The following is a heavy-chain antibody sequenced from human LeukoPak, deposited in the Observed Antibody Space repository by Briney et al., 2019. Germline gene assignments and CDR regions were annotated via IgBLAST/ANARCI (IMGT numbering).Heavy chain of an antibody. D-gene: IGHD3-22*01. V-gene: IGHV3-23*01. CDR2: ISGSGGST. CDR1: GFTFSSYA. Sequence: SGGSLRLSCAASGFTFSSYAMSWVRQAPGKGLEWVSAISGSGGSTYYADSVKGRFTISRDNAKNSLYLQMNSLRAEDTALYYCAKGWNYDSSGPFDYWGQGTLVTVSS. J-gene: IGHJ4*02. CDR3: AKGWNYDSSGPFDY.